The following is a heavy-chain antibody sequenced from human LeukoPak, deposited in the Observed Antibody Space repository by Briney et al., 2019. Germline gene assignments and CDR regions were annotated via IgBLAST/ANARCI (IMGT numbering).Heavy chain of an antibody. Sequence: GGSLRLSCAASGFTFSSYAMSWVRQAPGKGLEWVSAISGSGGSTYYADSVKGRFTISRDNSKNTLYLQMNSLRAEDTAVYYCARARGLLGSFDYWGQGTLVTVSS. J-gene: IGHJ4*02. D-gene: IGHD6-19*01. CDR3: ARARGLLGSFDY. CDR1: GFTFSSYA. V-gene: IGHV3-23*01. CDR2: ISGSGGST.